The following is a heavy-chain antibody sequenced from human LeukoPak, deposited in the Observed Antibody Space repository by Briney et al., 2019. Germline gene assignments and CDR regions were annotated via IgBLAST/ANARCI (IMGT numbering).Heavy chain of an antibody. CDR3: ASPLHVHTATVPIDY. Sequence: SETLSLTCTVSGYSISSGYYWGWIRQPPGKGLEWIGSIYHSGSTYYNPSLKSRVTISVDTSKNQFSLKLSSVTAADTAVYYCASPLHVHTATVPIDYWGQGTLVTVSS. V-gene: IGHV4-38-2*02. CDR1: GYSISSGYY. D-gene: IGHD5-18*01. J-gene: IGHJ4*02. CDR2: IYHSGST.